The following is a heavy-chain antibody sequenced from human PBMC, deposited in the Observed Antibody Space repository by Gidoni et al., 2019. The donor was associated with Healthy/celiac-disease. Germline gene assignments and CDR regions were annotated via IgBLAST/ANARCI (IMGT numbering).Heavy chain of an antibody. V-gene: IGHV4-31*03. D-gene: IGHD4-17*01. CDR2: IYYSGSP. Sequence: QVQLQESGSGLVKPSQTLSLTCTVSGGSISSGGYYWSWIRQHPGKGLEWIGYIYYSGSPYYNPSLKSRVTISVDTSKNQFSLKLSSVTAADTAVYYCARASRDDYGDPQDFDYWGQGTLVTVSS. CDR1: GGSISSGGYY. CDR3: ARASRDDYGDPQDFDY. J-gene: IGHJ4*02.